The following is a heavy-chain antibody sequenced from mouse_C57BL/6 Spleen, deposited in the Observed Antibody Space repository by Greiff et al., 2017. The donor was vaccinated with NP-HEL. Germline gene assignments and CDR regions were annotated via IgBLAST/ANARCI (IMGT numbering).Heavy chain of an antibody. J-gene: IGHJ2*01. CDR1: GYAFSSSW. Sequence: VKLMESGPELVKPGASVKISCKASGYAFSSSWMNWVKQRPGKGLEWIGRIYPGDGDTNYNGKFKGKATLTADKSSSTAYMQLSSLTSEDSAVYFGAREVYYYGSSSYFDYWGQGTTLTVSS. D-gene: IGHD1-1*01. CDR2: IYPGDGDT. CDR3: AREVYYYGSSSYFDY. V-gene: IGHV1-82*01.